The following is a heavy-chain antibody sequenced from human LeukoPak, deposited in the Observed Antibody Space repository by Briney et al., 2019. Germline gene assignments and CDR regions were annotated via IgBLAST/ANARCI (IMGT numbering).Heavy chain of an antibody. CDR3: AKRGGTESFYYYYYMDV. V-gene: IGHV3-23*01. D-gene: IGHD2-15*01. CDR1: GFTFSSYD. Sequence: PGGSLRLSCAASGFTFSSYDMSWVRQTPGKGVEWVALISRRGGKTYYADSVKGRVTISRDNSNNTLYLQMNSLRAEDTAEYYCAKRGGTESFYYYYYMDVWGKGTTVTVSS. J-gene: IGHJ6*03. CDR2: ISRRGGKT.